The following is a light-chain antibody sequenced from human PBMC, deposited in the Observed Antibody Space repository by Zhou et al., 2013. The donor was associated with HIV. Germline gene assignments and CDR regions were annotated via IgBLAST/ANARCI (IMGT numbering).Light chain of an antibody. V-gene: IGKV1-17*01. CDR1: RGVRND. CDR2: EAA. CDR3: LQHNSYPLT. J-gene: IGKJ4*01. Sequence: DIQMTQSPSSLSASVGDRVSITCRASRGVRNDLAWFQQKPGKAPKRLIYEAATLQSGVPSRFSGSGSGIEFTLTINGLQPEDFATYYCLQHNSYPLTFGGGTKVEIK.